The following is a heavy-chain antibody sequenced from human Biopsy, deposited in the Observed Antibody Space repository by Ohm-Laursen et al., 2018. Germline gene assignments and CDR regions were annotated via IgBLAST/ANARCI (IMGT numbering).Heavy chain of an antibody. CDR1: GGSIRSDY. CDR2: ISGRGAT. V-gene: IGHV4-59*01. Sequence: SQTLSLTCTVSGGSIRSDYWSWIRQSPRKGLEWIGYISGRGATNYNPSLRGRVTISVDTSKNQFFLKLSSVTAADTAVFFCARLYRLDDYWNDDPPDAFDVWGQGTMVTVSS. CDR3: ARLYRLDDYWNDDPPDAFDV. J-gene: IGHJ3*01. D-gene: IGHD3-3*01.